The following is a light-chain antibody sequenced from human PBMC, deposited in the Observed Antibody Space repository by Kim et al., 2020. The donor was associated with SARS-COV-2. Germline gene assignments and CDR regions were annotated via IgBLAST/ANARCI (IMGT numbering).Light chain of an antibody. CDR3: NSRDSSGNHYV. CDR2: GKN. V-gene: IGLV3-19*01. J-gene: IGLJ1*01. CDR1: SLRSYY. Sequence: SSELTQDPAVSVALGQTVRITCQGDSLRSYYASWYQQKPGQDPVLVIYGKNNRPSGIPDRFSGSSSGNTASLTITGAQAEDEADYYCNSRDSSGNHYVFGTGPKVTVL.